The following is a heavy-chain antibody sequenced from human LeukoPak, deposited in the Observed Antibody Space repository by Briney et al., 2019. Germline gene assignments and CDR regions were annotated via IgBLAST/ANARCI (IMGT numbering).Heavy chain of an antibody. J-gene: IGHJ5*02. CDR1: GFTFSSYE. D-gene: IGHD6-19*01. Sequence: GGSLRLSCAASGFTFSSYEMNWVRQAPGKGLEWVSYISSSGNIIYYADSVKGRFTISRDNAKNSLYLRMNSLRAEDTAVYYCARGYSSVMTWGQGTLVTVSS. CDR2: ISSSGNII. CDR3: ARGYSSVMT. V-gene: IGHV3-48*03.